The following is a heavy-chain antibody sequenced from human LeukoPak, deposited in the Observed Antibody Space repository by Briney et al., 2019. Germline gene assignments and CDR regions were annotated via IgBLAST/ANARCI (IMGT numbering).Heavy chain of an antibody. D-gene: IGHD3-22*01. Sequence: SSETLSLTRTVSGGSISSYYWSWIRQPPGKGLEWIGYIYYSGSTNYNPSLKSRVTISVDTSKNQFSLKLSSVTAADTAVYYCARAWDRSGYYHDYWGQGTLVTVSS. CDR1: GGSISSYY. CDR2: IYYSGST. V-gene: IGHV4-59*01. CDR3: ARAWDRSGYYHDY. J-gene: IGHJ4*02.